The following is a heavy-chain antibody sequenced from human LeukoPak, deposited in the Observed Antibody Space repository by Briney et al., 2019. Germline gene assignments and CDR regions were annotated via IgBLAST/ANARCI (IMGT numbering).Heavy chain of an antibody. Sequence: ASVKVSCKASGYTFTSYAMHWVRQAPGQRLEWMGWINAGNGNTKYSQKFQGRVTITRDTSASTAYMELSSLRSEDTAVYYCARKSTVTTYNWFDPWGQGTLVTVSS. V-gene: IGHV1-3*01. CDR2: INAGNGNT. CDR3: ARKSTVTTYNWFDP. J-gene: IGHJ5*02. CDR1: GYTFTSYA. D-gene: IGHD4-17*01.